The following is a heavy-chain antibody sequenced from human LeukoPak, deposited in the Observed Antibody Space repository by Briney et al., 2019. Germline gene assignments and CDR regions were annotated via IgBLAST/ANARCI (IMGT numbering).Heavy chain of an antibody. J-gene: IGHJ5*02. D-gene: IGHD3-10*01. CDR1: GFTSSGVS. Sequence: GGSLRLSCATSGFTSSGVSMSWVPGAPGKGLWWGSSISSSTSYLYYADSVKGRFTISRDNAKNSLYLQMNSLRAEDTAVYYCARDMGFDPWGQGTLVTVSS. CDR3: ARDMGFDP. V-gene: IGHV3-21*01. CDR2: ISSSTSYL.